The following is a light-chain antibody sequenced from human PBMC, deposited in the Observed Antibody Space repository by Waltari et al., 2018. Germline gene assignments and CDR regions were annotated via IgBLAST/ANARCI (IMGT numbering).Light chain of an antibody. CDR2: GAS. V-gene: IGKV1-39*01. Sequence: DIQVTQSPSSLSASVGDRVTITCRASQSISTYLNWYQQKTGKVPKLLIFGASSLQSGVSSRFSGSGSGTDFTLTISSLQPEDFATYYCQETYTTLYTFGQGPSWRSN. CDR1: QSISTY. CDR3: QETYTTLYT. J-gene: IGKJ2*01.